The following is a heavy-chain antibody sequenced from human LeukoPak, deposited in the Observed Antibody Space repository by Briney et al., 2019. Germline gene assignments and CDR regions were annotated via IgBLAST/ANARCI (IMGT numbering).Heavy chain of an antibody. V-gene: IGHV4-34*01. Sequence: PSETLSLTCAVYGGSFSGYYWSWIRQPPGKGLEWIGQVNHSGSTNYNPSLKSRVTISVDTSKNQFSLKLSSVTAADTAAYYCARGPQTDIVVIPAATFLDYWGQGTLVTVSS. D-gene: IGHD2-2*01. J-gene: IGHJ4*02. CDR2: VNHSGST. CDR3: ARGPQTDIVVIPAATFLDY. CDR1: GGSFSGYY.